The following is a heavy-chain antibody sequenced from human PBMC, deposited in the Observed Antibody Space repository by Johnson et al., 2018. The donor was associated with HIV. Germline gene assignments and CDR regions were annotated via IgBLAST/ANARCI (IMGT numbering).Heavy chain of an antibody. CDR3: AKGSLVGPNDAFDI. V-gene: IGHV3-9*01. Sequence: VQLVESGGGLVQPGRSLRLSCAASGFTFDDFAMHWVRQAPGKGLEWVSGISWNSGTIAYADSVKGRFTISRDNSKNSLYLQMNSLRTEDTALYYCAKGSLVGPNDAFDIWGQGTMVTVSS. CDR2: ISWNSGTI. J-gene: IGHJ3*02. CDR1: GFTFDDFA. D-gene: IGHD3-16*02.